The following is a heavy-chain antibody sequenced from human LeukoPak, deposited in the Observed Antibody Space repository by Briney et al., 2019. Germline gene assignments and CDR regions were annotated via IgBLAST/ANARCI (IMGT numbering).Heavy chain of an antibody. V-gene: IGHV1-69*05. CDR2: IIPIFGTA. CDR3: GRNSKFTAPDS. D-gene: IGHD5-18*01. Sequence: ASVKVSCKASGGTFSSYAISWVRQAPGQGLEWMGGIIPIFGTANYAQKLQGRVTMTTDTSTSTAYMELRSLRSDDTAVYYCGRNSKFTAPDSWGQGTLVTVSS. J-gene: IGHJ4*02. CDR1: GGTFSSYA.